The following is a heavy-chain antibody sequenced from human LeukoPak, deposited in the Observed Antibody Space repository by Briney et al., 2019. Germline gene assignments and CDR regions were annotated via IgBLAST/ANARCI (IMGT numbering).Heavy chain of an antibody. CDR3: ARRGPSGRSLDY. CDR2: IYYGGST. CDR1: GGSISSNPYY. V-gene: IGHV4-39*01. Sequence: PSETLSLTCTVSGGSISSNPYYWGWIRQPPGKGLEWIGNIYYGGSTYYNPSLKTRVTISVDTSKNQFSLKLSSVTAADTAVYYCARRGPSGRSLDYWGQGTLVTVSS. J-gene: IGHJ4*02. D-gene: IGHD3-10*01.